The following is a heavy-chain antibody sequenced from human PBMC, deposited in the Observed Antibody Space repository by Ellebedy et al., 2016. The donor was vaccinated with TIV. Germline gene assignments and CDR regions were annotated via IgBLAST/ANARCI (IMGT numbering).Heavy chain of an antibody. Sequence: GESLKISCAASGFTFSTYAIHWVRQAPGKGLEWVAVISDDGTSEHYGDSVKGRFTISRDNSKNTLYMQMNSLRVEDTAVYYCAVSRWAAAGLYYFDFWGQGTLVTVSS. CDR1: GFTFSTYA. CDR3: AVSRWAAAGLYYFDF. V-gene: IGHV3-30-3*01. D-gene: IGHD6-13*01. CDR2: ISDDGTSE. J-gene: IGHJ4*02.